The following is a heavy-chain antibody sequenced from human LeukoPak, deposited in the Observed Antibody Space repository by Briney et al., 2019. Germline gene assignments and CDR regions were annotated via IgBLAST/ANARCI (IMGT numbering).Heavy chain of an antibody. V-gene: IGHV3-48*03. CDR3: ARDLPRGIIWDY. Sequence: PGGSLILSCAASGFTFSSYQMNWVRQAPGRGLEWVSYIDGSGSTIYYADSVKGRFTISRDNAKNSLYLQMNSLRAEDTAVYYCARDLPRGIIWDYWGQGRLVTVSS. J-gene: IGHJ4*02. CDR2: IDGSGSTI. CDR1: GFTFSSYQ. D-gene: IGHD3-16*01.